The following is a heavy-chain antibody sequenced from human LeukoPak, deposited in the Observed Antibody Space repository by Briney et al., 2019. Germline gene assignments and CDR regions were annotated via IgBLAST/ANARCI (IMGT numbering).Heavy chain of an antibody. CDR3: ARDGWFGELLAAWFDP. CDR2: INSSSSYI. CDR1: GFTFSSYS. D-gene: IGHD3-10*01. Sequence: GGSLRLACAASGFTFSSYSMNWVRQAPGKGLEWVPSINSSSSYIYYADSVKGRFTISRDNAKNSLYLQMNSLRAEDTAVYYCARDGWFGELLAAWFDPSGQGTLVTVSS. J-gene: IGHJ5*02. V-gene: IGHV3-21*01.